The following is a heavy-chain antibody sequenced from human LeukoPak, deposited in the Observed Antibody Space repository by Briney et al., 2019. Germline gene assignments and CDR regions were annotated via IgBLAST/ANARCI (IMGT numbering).Heavy chain of an antibody. D-gene: IGHD1-1*01. CDR1: GYTFTGYY. J-gene: IGHJ4*02. CDR2: INPNSGGT. Sequence: VASVKVSCKASGYTFTGYYMHWVRQAPGQGLEWMGWINPNSGGTNYAQKFQGRVTMTRDTSISTAYMELSRLRSDDTAVYYCAREQLDRPRSLGYWGQGTLSPSPQ. CDR3: AREQLDRPRSLGY. V-gene: IGHV1-2*02.